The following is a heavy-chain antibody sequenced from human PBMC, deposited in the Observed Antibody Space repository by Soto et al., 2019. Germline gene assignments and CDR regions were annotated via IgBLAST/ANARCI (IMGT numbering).Heavy chain of an antibody. CDR2: ISYDGSNK. V-gene: IGHV3-30-3*01. CDR3: ARDLNVDDYVWGSYRYTPDY. J-gene: IGHJ4*02. Sequence: GGSLRLSCAASGFTFISYAMHWGRQAPGKGLEWVAVISYDGSNKYYADSVKGRFTISRDNSKNTLYLQMNSLRAEDTAVYYCARDLNVDDYVWGSYRYTPDYWGQGTLVTVSS. CDR1: GFTFISYA. D-gene: IGHD3-16*02.